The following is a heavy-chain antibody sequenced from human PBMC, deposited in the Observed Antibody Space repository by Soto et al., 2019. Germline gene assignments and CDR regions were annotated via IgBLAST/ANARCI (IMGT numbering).Heavy chain of an antibody. J-gene: IGHJ6*02. Sequence: QVQLVQSGAEVKKPGSSVKVSCKASGGTFSSYAISWVRQAPGQGLAWMGGIIPIFGTANYAQKFQGRVTITADESTSTAYMELSSLRSEDTAVYYCARDGRAAAGAYYYYGMDVWGQGTTVTVSS. V-gene: IGHV1-69*12. D-gene: IGHD6-13*01. CDR2: IIPIFGTA. CDR1: GGTFSSYA. CDR3: ARDGRAAAGAYYYYGMDV.